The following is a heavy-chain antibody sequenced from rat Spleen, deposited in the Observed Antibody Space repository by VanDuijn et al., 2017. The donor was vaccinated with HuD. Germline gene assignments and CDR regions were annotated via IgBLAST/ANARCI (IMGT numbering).Heavy chain of an antibody. CDR2: ISAGGDT. V-gene: IGHV5-27*01. CDR1: GFTFSNYY. J-gene: IGHJ2*01. CDR3: TTLGNYFNY. D-gene: IGHD1-7*01. Sequence: EVQLVESGGGLVQPGRSLKLSCAASGFTFSNYYMAWVRQAPTKGLEWVAYISAGGDTYYRDSVKGRFTISRDNAKSTLYLQMDSLRSEDTATFYCTTLGNYFNYWGQGVMVTVSS.